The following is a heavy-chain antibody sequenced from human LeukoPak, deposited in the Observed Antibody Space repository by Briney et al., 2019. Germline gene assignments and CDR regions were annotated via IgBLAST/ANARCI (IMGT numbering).Heavy chain of an antibody. CDR1: GYTLTDLA. V-gene: IGHV1-24*01. CDR3: ATTTSGWTGNYGC. Sequence: ASVKVSCKVSGYTLTDLAMHWVRQAPGKGLEWMGGFDPEDGETIYAQKFQGRVTMTEDTSTDTAYMELSSLRTEDTAVYYCATTTSGWTGNYGCWGQGTLVTVSS. J-gene: IGHJ4*02. D-gene: IGHD6-19*01. CDR2: FDPEDGET.